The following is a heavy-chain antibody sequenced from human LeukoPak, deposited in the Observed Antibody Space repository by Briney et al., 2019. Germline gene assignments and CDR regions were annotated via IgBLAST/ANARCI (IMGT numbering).Heavy chain of an antibody. Sequence: GWSLTLSCASYGFTFGSYAMHWVRQAPGRGLEWVAVISYDGSNTYYADSLKGRFTISRDNSKNTLYLQMNSLRAADTAVYYCARGLALSGRYSHFDYWGQGTLVTVSS. CDR2: ISYDGSNT. J-gene: IGHJ4*02. CDR1: GFTFGSYA. CDR3: ARGLALSGRYSHFDY. V-gene: IGHV3-30*04. D-gene: IGHD1-26*01.